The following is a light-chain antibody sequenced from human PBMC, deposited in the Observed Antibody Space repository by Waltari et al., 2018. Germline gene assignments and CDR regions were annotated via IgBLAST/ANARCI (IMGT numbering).Light chain of an antibody. CDR1: SHDVGNYDL. Sequence: QSALTQPASVSGSPGQSITISCTGTSHDVGNYDLVYWYQQHPGKAPKLIIYEVTKRPSGFSNRFSGSKSGNTASLTISGLHTEDEGDYYCCSYSGDLSFGVVFGGGTKLTVL. J-gene: IGLJ2*01. V-gene: IGLV2-23*02. CDR2: EVT. CDR3: CSYSGDLSFGVV.